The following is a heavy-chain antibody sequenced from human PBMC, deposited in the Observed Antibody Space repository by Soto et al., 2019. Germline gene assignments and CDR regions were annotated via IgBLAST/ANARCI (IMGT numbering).Heavy chain of an antibody. J-gene: IGHJ4*02. D-gene: IGHD3-22*01. CDR2: IYYSGST. CDR1: GGSVSSGSYY. Sequence: QVQLQESGPGLVKPSETLSLTCTVSGGSVSSGSYYWSWIRQPPGKGLDCIGHIYYSGSTNYNPSLRSRVTXXVXTXXNQFSLKLSSVTAADTAIYYCARVPLDSSGYYIDYWGQGTLVTVSS. V-gene: IGHV4-61*01. CDR3: ARVPLDSSGYYIDY.